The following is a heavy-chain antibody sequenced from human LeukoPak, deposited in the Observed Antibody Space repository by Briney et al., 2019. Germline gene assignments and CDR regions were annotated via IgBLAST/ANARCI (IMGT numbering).Heavy chain of an antibody. CDR2: IWYDGSNK. V-gene: IGHV3-33*01. CDR1: GFTFSSYG. D-gene: IGHD2-21*01. CDR3: ARSQAKFPFDY. Sequence: GGSLRLSCVASGFTFSSYGMHWVRQAPGKGLEWVAVIWYDGSNKYYADSVKGRFTISRDNSKNTLYLQMNSLRAEDTAVYYCARSQAKFPFDYWGQGTLVTVSS. J-gene: IGHJ4*02.